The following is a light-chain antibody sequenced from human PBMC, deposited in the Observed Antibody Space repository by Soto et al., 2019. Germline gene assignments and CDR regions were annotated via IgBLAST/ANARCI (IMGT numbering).Light chain of an antibody. Sequence: EIVLTQSPGSLSLSPGERATLSCRASQSVSSTFFAWYQQRPGQAPRLLMYGASSRATGIPERFSGSGSGTDFTLTIRRLDPEDFAVYYCQPFGSVVTFGQGTKVEIK. CDR3: QPFGSVVT. V-gene: IGKV3-20*01. CDR1: QSVSSTF. J-gene: IGKJ1*01. CDR2: GAS.